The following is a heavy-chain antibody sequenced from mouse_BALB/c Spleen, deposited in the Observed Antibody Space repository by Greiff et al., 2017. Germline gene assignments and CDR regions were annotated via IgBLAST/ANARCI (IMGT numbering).Heavy chain of an antibody. CDR3: ARDDSRDIDV. CDR1: GFTFSSFG. Sequence: DVMLVESGGGLVQPGGSRKLSCAASGFTFSSFGMHWVRQAPEKGLEWVAYISSGSSTIYYADTVKGRFTISRDNPKNTLFLQMTSLKSEDTAMYYCARDDSRDIDVWGAGTTVTVSS. CDR2: ISSGSSTI. V-gene: IGHV5-17*02. D-gene: IGHD3-3*01. J-gene: IGHJ1*01.